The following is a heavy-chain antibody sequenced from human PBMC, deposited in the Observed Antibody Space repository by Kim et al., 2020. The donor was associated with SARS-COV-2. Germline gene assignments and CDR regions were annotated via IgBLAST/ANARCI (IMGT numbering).Heavy chain of an antibody. CDR2: VDTKNGDT. J-gene: IGHJ5*02. V-gene: IGHV1-2*02. Sequence: ASVKVSCKASGFTFTDFYIHWVRQAPGRGLEWMGRVDTKNGDTRYVRKYQGRVSMTRDTSTNTAYMELNSLTSDDTAVYLCARGGPAHEFGPWGQGTLVT. CDR1: GFTFTDFY. CDR3: ARGGPAHEFGP.